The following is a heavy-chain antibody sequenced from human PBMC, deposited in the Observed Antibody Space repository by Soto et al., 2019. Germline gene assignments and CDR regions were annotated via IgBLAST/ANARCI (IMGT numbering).Heavy chain of an antibody. D-gene: IGHD3-22*01. Sequence: QVQLVQSGAEVKKPGASVKVSCKASGYTFSSYGITWVRQAPGQGLEWMGWISTYNDNTKYAQKVQGRVTMTTDASTSTDYMELTSLRSDDTAIYYCARDPFHYDSSGYYSVYWGQGTLVTVSS. CDR3: ARDPFHYDSSGYYSVY. V-gene: IGHV1-18*01. CDR1: GYTFSSYG. CDR2: ISTYNDNT. J-gene: IGHJ4*02.